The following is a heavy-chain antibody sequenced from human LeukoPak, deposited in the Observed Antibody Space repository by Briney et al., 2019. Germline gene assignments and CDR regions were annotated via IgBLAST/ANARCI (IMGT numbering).Heavy chain of an antibody. CDR1: GFNVDDYA. V-gene: IGHV3-9*01. Sequence: GGSLRVSCAVSGFNVDDYAIHWVRQPPGKGLEWVSGIRWDRGTVGYAGSVKGRFTMSRDSAKNSVYLQMNSLRPEDTALYYCARGIDSSGTYSGWGFHLRYWGQGTQVTVSS. CDR3: ARGIDSSGTYSGWGFHLRY. J-gene: IGHJ4*02. CDR2: IRWDRGTV. D-gene: IGHD2-15*01.